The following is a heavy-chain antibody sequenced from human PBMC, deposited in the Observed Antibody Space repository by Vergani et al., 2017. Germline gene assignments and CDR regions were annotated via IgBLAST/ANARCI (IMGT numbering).Heavy chain of an antibody. D-gene: IGHD2-2*01. CDR3: ARESIVVGANWFDP. J-gene: IGHJ5*02. CDR1: GGSISSYY. Sequence: QVQLQESGPGLVKPSETLSLTCTVSGGSISSYYWSWIRQPAGKGLEWIGRIYTSGSTNYNPSLKSRVTMSVDTSKNQFSLKLSSVTPEDTAVYYCARESIVVGANWFDPWGQGTLVTVSS. V-gene: IGHV4-4*07. CDR2: IYTSGST.